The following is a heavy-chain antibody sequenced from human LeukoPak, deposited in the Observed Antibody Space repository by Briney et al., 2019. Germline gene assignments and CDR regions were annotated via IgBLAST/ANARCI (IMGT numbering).Heavy chain of an antibody. CDR2: IIPILGIA. CDR1: GGTFSSYA. J-gene: IGHJ4*02. D-gene: IGHD4-17*01. CDR3: ARRVDYGDYHFDY. Sequence: SVKVSCKASGGTFSSYAISWVRQAPGQGLEWMGRIIPILGIANYAQKFQGRVTITADKSTSTAYMELSSLRSEDTAVYYCARRVDYGDYHFDYWGQGTLVTVSS. V-gene: IGHV1-69*04.